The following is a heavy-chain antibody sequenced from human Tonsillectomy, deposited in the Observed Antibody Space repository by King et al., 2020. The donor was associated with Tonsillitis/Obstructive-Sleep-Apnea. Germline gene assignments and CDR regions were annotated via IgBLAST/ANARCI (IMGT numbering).Heavy chain of an antibody. Sequence: QLVQSGAEVKKPGDSVMVSSKASGYTFTNYAMHWVRQAPGQRLEWMGWIIAGNGNTKYSQKLHGRVTITRYTSATTAYMELSSLRSEDTAVYYCAREDCDSAICDASFDYWGQGTLVTVSS. CDR2: IIAGNGNT. D-gene: IGHD2/OR15-2a*01. J-gene: IGHJ4*02. V-gene: IGHV1-3*01. CDR3: AREDCDSAICDASFDY. CDR1: GYTFTNYA.